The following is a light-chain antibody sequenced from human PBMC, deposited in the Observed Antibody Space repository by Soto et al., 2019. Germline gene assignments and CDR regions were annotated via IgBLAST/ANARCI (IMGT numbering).Light chain of an antibody. Sequence: QSALTQPASVSGSPGQSITISCTGTSSDVGSYNLVSWYQQHPGKAPKLMIYEVSKRPSWVSNRFSGSKSGNTASLTISGLQAEDEADSYCCSYAGSSTLWVFGGGTKLTVL. V-gene: IGLV2-23*02. CDR1: SSDVGSYNL. CDR3: CSYAGSSTLWV. J-gene: IGLJ3*02. CDR2: EVS.